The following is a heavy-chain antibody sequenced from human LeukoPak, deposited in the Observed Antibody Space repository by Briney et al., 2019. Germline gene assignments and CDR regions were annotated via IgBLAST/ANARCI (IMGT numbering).Heavy chain of an antibody. J-gene: IGHJ6*03. Sequence: SVKVPCKASGGTFSSYAISWVRQAPAQGLEWMGGIIPIFGTANYAQKLQGRVTITRNTSISTAYMELSSLRSEDTAVYYCVRGQTLYYYFYYMDVWGKGTTVTVSS. CDR2: IIPIFGTA. CDR3: VRGQTLYYYFYYMDV. CDR1: GGTFSSYA. V-gene: IGHV1-69*05.